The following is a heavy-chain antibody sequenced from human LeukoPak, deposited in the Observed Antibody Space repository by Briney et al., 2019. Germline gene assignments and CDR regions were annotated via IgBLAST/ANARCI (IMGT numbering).Heavy chain of an antibody. V-gene: IGHV3-21*01. D-gene: IGHD6-6*01. CDR1: GFTYNNYA. CDR2: ISSSSSYI. CDR3: VGTIASRGSEY. J-gene: IGHJ4*02. Sequence: GGSLRLSCAASGFTYNNYAMSWVRQAPGKGLEWVSSISSSSSYIYYADSVKGRFTISRDNAKNTVYLQMNNLRVDDTAMYYCVGTIASRGSEYWGQGALVTVSS.